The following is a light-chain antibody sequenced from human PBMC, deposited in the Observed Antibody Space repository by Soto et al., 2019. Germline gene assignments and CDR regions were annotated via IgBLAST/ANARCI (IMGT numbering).Light chain of an antibody. CDR2: GAS. CDR3: QHYFNWPYT. CDR1: QSVTSN. V-gene: IGKV3-15*01. Sequence: EIVMTQSPATLSVSPGERATLSCRASQSVTSNLAWYQQKPGRAPRLLIYGASTRATGIPARFSRSGSGTEFTLTISNLQSEDFALSYCQHYFNWPYTFGQGTKLEIK. J-gene: IGKJ2*01.